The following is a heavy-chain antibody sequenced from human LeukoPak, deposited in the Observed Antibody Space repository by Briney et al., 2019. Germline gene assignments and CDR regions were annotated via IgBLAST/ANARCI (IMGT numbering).Heavy chain of an antibody. V-gene: IGHV3-74*01. CDR3: AKDMSTVTYYYYGMDV. J-gene: IGHJ6*02. Sequence: GGSLRLSCAASGFTFSNYWMHWIRQVPGKGLVWVSHIKYDGSATNYADSVKGRFTISRDNAKNTLYLQMNSLRAEDTAVYYCAKDMSTVTYYYYGMDVWGQGTTVTVSS. CDR1: GFTFSNYW. D-gene: IGHD4-17*01. CDR2: IKYDGSAT.